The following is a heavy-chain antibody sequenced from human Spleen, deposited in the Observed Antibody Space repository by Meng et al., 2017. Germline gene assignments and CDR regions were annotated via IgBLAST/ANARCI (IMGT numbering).Heavy chain of an antibody. CDR2: IYSGGAT. V-gene: IGHV3-53*01. CDR1: GFSVNTNH. Sequence: GESLKISCAASGFSVNTNHMTWVRQAPGKGLQWVSVIYSGGATYYADSVKGRFTISRDNSKNTLYLQMNSLRAEDTAVYYCANRVAATMRMDVWGQGTTVTVSS. D-gene: IGHD2-15*01. CDR3: ANRVAATMRMDV. J-gene: IGHJ6*02.